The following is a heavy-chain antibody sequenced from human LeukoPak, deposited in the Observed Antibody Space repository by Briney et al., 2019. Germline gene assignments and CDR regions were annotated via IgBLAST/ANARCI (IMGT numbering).Heavy chain of an antibody. CDR2: IKPDSGGT. Sequence: ASVKVSCTTSGYTFTGHYMHWVRKAPGQGLEWMGWIKPDSGGTAYAHKFQGRVTMTRDTSISTAYLELSSLRSDDAAVYYCATVVAGVTCDHWGQGTLVTVSS. D-gene: IGHD2-15*01. CDR3: ATVVAGVTCDH. CDR1: GYTFTGHY. V-gene: IGHV1-2*02. J-gene: IGHJ4*02.